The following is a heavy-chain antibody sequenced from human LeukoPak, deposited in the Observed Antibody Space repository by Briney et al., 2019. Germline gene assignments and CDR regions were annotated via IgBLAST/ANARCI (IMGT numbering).Heavy chain of an antibody. CDR3: ARRVLRGASDTILRGAYFDY. D-gene: IGHD5-18*01. J-gene: IGHJ4*02. CDR1: AGSISSYY. Sequence: SETLSLTCTVSAGSISSYYWTWIRQPPGKGLEWIGYIHYSGNSNYNPSLKSRVTISVDTSKSQFSLNLRSVTVADTAVYYCARRVLRGASDTILRGAYFDYWGQGTLVTVSS. V-gene: IGHV4-59*01. CDR2: IHYSGNS.